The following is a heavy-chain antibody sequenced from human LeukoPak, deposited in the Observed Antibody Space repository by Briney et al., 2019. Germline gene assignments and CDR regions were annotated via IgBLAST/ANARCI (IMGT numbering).Heavy chain of an antibody. Sequence: GGSLRLSCAASGFTYSSYSMNWVRQAPGKGLEWVSSISSSSSYIYYADSVKGRFTISRDNAKNSLYLQMNSLRAEDTAVYYCARGSWLKYYFDYWGQGTLVTVSS. CDR1: GFTYSSYS. V-gene: IGHV3-21*01. D-gene: IGHD6-13*01. J-gene: IGHJ4*02. CDR2: ISSSSSYI. CDR3: ARGSWLKYYFDY.